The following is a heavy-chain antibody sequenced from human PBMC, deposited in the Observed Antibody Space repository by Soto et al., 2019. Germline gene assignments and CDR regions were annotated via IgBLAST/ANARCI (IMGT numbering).Heavy chain of an antibody. CDR3: AKEAKDRFRQLAAAGTLGY. CDR1: GFTFSSYA. Sequence: GGSLRLSCAASGFTFSSYAMSWVRQAPGKGLEWVSAISGSGGSTYYADSVKGRFTISRDNSKNTLYLQMNSLRAEDTAVYYCAKEAKDRFRQLAAAGTLGYWGQGTLVTVSS. V-gene: IGHV3-23*01. J-gene: IGHJ4*02. D-gene: IGHD6-13*01. CDR2: ISGSGGST.